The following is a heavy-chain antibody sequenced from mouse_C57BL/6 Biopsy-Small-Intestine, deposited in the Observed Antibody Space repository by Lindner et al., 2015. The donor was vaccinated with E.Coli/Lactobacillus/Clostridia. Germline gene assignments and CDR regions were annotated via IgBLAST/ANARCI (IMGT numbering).Heavy chain of an antibody. Sequence: VQLQESGTVVARPGASVRMSCKTSGYTFTSYWIHWIKQRPGQGLEWMGAIYPGNSNPTYNQKFRDKANLTAVTSANTASLELSNLAFEDSAAYYCTYGNPNPFAYWGQGTLVTVSA. J-gene: IGHJ3*01. V-gene: IGHV1-5*01. D-gene: IGHD1-1*01. CDR2: IYPGNSNP. CDR3: TYGNPNPFAY. CDR1: GYTFTSYW.